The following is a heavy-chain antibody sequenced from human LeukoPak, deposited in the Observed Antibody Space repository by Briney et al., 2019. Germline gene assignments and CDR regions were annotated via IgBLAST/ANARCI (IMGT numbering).Heavy chain of an antibody. Sequence: GGSLRLSCAASGFTVSSNYMSWVRQAPGKGLEWVSVIYSGGSTYYADSVKGRFTISRDNSKNTLYLQMNSLRAEDTAVYYCAKDHSMVRGVITLFDYWGQGTLVTVSS. D-gene: IGHD3-10*01. V-gene: IGHV3-53*01. CDR1: GFTVSSNY. CDR3: AKDHSMVRGVITLFDY. CDR2: IYSGGST. J-gene: IGHJ4*02.